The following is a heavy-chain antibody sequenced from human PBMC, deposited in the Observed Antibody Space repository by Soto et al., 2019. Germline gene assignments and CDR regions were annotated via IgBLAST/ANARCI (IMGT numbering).Heavy chain of an antibody. V-gene: IGHV3-23*01. D-gene: IGHD6-19*01. CDR1: GFTFSNYA. CDR3: AKGFRDSGWANDAIDI. J-gene: IGHJ3*02. Sequence: PGGSLRLSCAASGFTFSNYAMSWVRQAPGKGLEWVTGIGGSGASSFYADSVKGRLTISRDNSKNTLYLQMSSLRAEDTAVYYCAKGFRDSGWANDAIDISGQGTMVTVS. CDR2: IGGSGASS.